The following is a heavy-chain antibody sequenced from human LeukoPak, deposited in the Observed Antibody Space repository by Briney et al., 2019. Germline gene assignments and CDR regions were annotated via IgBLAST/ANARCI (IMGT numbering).Heavy chain of an antibody. CDR3: ARHGPNSYGGHHFDY. D-gene: IGHD5-18*01. V-gene: IGHV5-51*01. J-gene: IGHJ4*02. CDR2: IYPGDSDT. Sequence: GESLKISCKGVGYSFTSYWIGWVRQMPGKGLEWMGIIYPGDSDTRYSPSFQGQVTISADKSISTAYLQWSSLKASDTAMYYCARHGPNSYGGHHFDYWGQGTLVAVSS. CDR1: GYSFTSYW.